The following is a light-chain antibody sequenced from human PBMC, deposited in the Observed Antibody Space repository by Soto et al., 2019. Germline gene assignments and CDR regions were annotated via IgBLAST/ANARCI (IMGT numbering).Light chain of an antibody. CDR2: DAS. J-gene: IGKJ2*01. V-gene: IGKV3-11*01. Sequence: EIVLTQSPATLSLSPGDTATLSCRASQSVSRYLAWYQQKPGQAPRLLIYDASNRATGIPARFSGSGSGTDFTLTIGSLEPEDFAVYYCQQYATSPHTFGQGTKLEIK. CDR3: QQYATSPHT. CDR1: QSVSRY.